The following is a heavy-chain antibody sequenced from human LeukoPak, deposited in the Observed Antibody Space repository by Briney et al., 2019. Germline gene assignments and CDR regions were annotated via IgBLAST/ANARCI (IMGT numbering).Heavy chain of an antibody. J-gene: IGHJ4*02. CDR3: AKDPGVVVAATTGPFDY. V-gene: IGHV3-30*18. CDR1: GFTFSSHG. CDR2: ISYDGSNK. D-gene: IGHD2-15*01. Sequence: GGSLRLSCAASGFTFSSHGMHWVRQAPGKGLEWVAVISYDGSNKYYADSVKGRFTISRDNSKNTLYLQMNSLRAEDTAVYYCAKDPGVVVAATTGPFDYWGQGTLVTVSS.